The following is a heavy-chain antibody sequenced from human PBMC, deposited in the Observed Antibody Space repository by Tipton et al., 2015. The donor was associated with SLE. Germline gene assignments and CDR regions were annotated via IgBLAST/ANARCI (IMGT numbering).Heavy chain of an antibody. CDR2: VDYIGST. J-gene: IGHJ4*02. V-gene: IGHV4-59*01. CDR3: ARTPGSGWQYYFDY. D-gene: IGHD6-19*01. Sequence: TLSLTCTVSGGSISTYYWNWIRQSPGKGLEWIGYVDYIGSTNYNPSPKSRLTILVHRYKNQFSLKLSSVTAADTAVYFCARTPGSGWQYYFDYWGQGTLVTVSS. CDR1: GGSISTYY.